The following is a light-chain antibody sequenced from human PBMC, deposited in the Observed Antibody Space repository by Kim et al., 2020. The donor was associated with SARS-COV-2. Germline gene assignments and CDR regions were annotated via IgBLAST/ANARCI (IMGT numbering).Light chain of an antibody. CDR1: QSVNIY. J-gene: IGKJ2*01. Sequence: IVLTQSPATLSLSPGERATLSCRASQSVNIYLDWYQQKVGQAPRLLISDASNRATGIPARFSGSGSGTDFTLTISGLDPEDFAVYYCQQRRGWPPAYTFGQGTKLEI. CDR3: QQRRGWPPAYT. V-gene: IGKV3-11*01. CDR2: DAS.